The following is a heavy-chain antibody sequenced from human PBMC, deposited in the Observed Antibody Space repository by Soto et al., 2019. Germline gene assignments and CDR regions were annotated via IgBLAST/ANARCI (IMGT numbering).Heavy chain of an antibody. D-gene: IGHD2-15*01. CDR1: GGSINSGAYS. CDR3: SRDNSVCSDSDCYFPGFFDT. V-gene: IGHV4-30-2*06. CDR2: IYQSGST. Sequence: QLQLRESGAGLVKPSETLSLTCTVSGGSINSGAYSWSWIRQSPGKGLEWLGFIYQSGSTYYSPPLRSRFTISLDTSKNQMSLKPRSVTAADTAVYYWSRDNSVCSDSDCYFPGFFDTWAQITLVTVAS. J-gene: IGHJ5*02.